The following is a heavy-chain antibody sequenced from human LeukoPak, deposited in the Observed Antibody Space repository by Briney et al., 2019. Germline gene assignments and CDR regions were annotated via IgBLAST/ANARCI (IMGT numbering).Heavy chain of an antibody. V-gene: IGHV3-7*01. Sequence: SGGSLRLPCAASGFTFDECGMSWVRQAPGKGLEWVANIKQDGSEKYYVDSVKGRFTISRDNAKNSLYLQMNSLRAEDTAVYYCAREYSSQPIYYYYYYMDVWGKGTTVTVSS. D-gene: IGHD6-13*01. CDR3: AREYSSQPIYYYYYYMDV. CDR2: IKQDGSEK. CDR1: GFTFDECG. J-gene: IGHJ6*03.